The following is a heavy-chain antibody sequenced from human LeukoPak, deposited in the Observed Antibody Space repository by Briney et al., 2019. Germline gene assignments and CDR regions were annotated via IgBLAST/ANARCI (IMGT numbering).Heavy chain of an antibody. J-gene: IGHJ4*02. CDR3: AKDTRAYYDSKAYDY. Sequence: GGSLRLSCAASGFTFSSYSMNWVRQAPGKGLEWVSYISSSSSTIYYTDSVKGRFTISRDNAKNSLYLQMNSLRAEDTAVYYCAKDTRAYYDSKAYDYWGQGTLVTVSS. CDR2: ISSSSSTI. CDR1: GFTFSSYS. D-gene: IGHD3-22*01. V-gene: IGHV3-48*01.